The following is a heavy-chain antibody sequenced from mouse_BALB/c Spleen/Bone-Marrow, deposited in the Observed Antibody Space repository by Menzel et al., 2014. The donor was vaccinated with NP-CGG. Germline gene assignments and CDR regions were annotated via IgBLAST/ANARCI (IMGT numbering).Heavy chain of an antibody. CDR3: TREDTNWDFDY. J-gene: IGHJ2*01. Sequence: EVKLMESGGGLVKPGGSLELSCAASGFTFSSYTMSWVRQTPEKRLEWVATISSGGSYTYYPDSVRGRFTISRDNAKNTLYLQMSSLKSEDTAMYYCTREDTNWDFDYWGQGTTLTVSS. CDR1: GFTFSSYT. D-gene: IGHD4-1*01. V-gene: IGHV5-6-4*01. CDR2: ISSGGSYT.